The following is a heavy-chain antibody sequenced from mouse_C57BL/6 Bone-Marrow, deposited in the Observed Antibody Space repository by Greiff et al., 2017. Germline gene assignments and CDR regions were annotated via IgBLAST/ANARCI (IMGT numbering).Heavy chain of an antibody. D-gene: IGHD1-1*01. Sequence: VQLQESGPELVKPGASVKLSCKASGYTFTSYDINWVKQRPGQGLEWIGWIYPRDGSTKDNETFTGKATLTVDTSTSTAYMELHNQTSKDSAVYFCARNYVSSYWYFDVWGTGTTVTVSS. CDR3: ARNYVSSYWYFDV. V-gene: IGHV1-85*01. J-gene: IGHJ1*03. CDR2: IYPRDGST. CDR1: GYTFTSYD.